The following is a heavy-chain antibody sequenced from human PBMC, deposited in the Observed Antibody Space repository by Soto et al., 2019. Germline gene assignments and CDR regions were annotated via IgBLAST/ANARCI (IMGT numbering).Heavy chain of an antibody. J-gene: IGHJ3*01. Sequence: QVQLVQSGTEVKKPGSSVKISCKTSGGEFSRHTLAWLRQAPGQGLEWLGGSIPLIGTNIAERLRDRLRVTGEECSRTAYRHLRGQISQHAAVYHCARARGGEMAAIPRPFDLWGHGTLVIVS. CDR3: ARARGGEMAAIPRPFDL. CDR2: SIPLIGT. D-gene: IGHD2-21*02. V-gene: IGHV1-69*01. CDR1: GGEFSRHT.